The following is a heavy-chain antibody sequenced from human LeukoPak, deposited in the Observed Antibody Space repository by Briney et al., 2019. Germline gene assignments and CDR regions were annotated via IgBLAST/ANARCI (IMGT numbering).Heavy chain of an antibody. V-gene: IGHV3-33*01. Sequence: PGGSLRLSCVASGFTFNKYGVRWVRQAPGKGLEWVAVIWYDGSYEYFADSVKGRLAISRDNDKNTVTLQMNSLRVEDTAVYYCARDGSGLAVRGWFDFWGQGTLVTVSS. CDR3: ARDGSGLAVRGWFDF. D-gene: IGHD3-10*01. J-gene: IGHJ5*01. CDR2: IWYDGSYE. CDR1: GFTFNKYG.